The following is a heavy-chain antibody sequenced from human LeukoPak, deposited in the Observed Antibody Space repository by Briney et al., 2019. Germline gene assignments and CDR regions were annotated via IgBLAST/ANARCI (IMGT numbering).Heavy chain of an antibody. CDR2: IFPTGST. V-gene: IGHV4-30-2*01. Sequence: SQTLSLTCAVSGGSISTIGYSWSWIRRPPGTGLEWIGYIFPTGSTSYSPPLKSRVTISLDRSKNLFSMTLNSVTAADTAVYYCARMAGRTLDHWGQGTLVTVSS. J-gene: IGHJ4*02. CDR1: GGSISTIGYS. D-gene: IGHD1-7*01. CDR3: ARMAGRTLDH.